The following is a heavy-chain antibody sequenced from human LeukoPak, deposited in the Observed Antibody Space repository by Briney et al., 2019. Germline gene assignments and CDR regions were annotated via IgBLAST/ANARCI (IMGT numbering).Heavy chain of an antibody. D-gene: IGHD6-19*01. CDR1: GVSISSGHW. Sequence: KASETLSLTCTVSGVSISSGHWWSWVRQPPGQGLEWIGEIFHSGITNYNPSLKSRVTISVDTSKNQFSLKLSSVTAADTAVYYCARATFHSGWYPKLDYWGQGTLVTVSS. CDR2: IFHSGIT. J-gene: IGHJ4*02. V-gene: IGHV4-4*02. CDR3: ARATFHSGWYPKLDY.